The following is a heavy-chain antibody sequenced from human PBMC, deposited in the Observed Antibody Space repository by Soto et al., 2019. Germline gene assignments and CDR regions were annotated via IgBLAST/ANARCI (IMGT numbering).Heavy chain of an antibody. D-gene: IGHD3-3*01. J-gene: IGHJ6*02. Sequence: SVKVSCKASGGTFSSYAISWVRQAPGQGLEWMGGIIPIFGTANYAQKFQGRVTITADESTSTAYMELSSLRSEDTAVYYCASGDFWSGYYTGHYYYYGMDVWGQGTTVTVSS. CDR3: ASGDFWSGYYTGHYYYYGMDV. CDR2: IIPIFGTA. CDR1: GGTFSSYA. V-gene: IGHV1-69*13.